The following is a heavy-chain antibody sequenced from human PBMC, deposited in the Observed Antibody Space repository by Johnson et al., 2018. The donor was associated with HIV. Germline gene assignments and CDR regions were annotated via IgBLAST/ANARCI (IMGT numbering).Heavy chain of an antibody. CDR1: GFTFSASA. Sequence: QVQLVESGGGLVQPGRSLRLSCAASGFTFSASAMHWVRQAPGKGLEWVAVISYVGTNEDYADSVKGRFTISRDNSKNTLFLQMNRLKSEDTAVYYCARSSTWQLVPGFDLWGRGTMVTVSS. D-gene: IGHD6-13*01. J-gene: IGHJ3*01. CDR3: ARSSTWQLVPGFDL. CDR2: ISYVGTNE. V-gene: IGHV3-30*04.